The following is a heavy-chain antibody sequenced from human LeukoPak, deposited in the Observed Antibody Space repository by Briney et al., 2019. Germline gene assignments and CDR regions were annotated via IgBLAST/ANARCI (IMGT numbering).Heavy chain of an antibody. V-gene: IGHV6-1*01. CDR1: GDSFSSNSAA. J-gene: IGHJ3*02. Sequence: SQTLSLTCAISGDSFSSNSAAWNWLRQSPSSGLEWLGRTYHRSKWYNDYAVSIKSLITITPDTSKNQVTLQLTSMTPEDTALYYCVREDLTSSGRPRVAFDIWGQGALVTVSS. D-gene: IGHD6-6*01. CDR2: TYHRSKWYN. CDR3: VREDLTSSGRPRVAFDI.